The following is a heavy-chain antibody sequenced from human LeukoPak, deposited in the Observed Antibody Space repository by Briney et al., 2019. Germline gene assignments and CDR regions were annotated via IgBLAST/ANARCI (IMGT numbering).Heavy chain of an antibody. Sequence: GGSLRLSCAASGFTFSSYGMHWVRQAPGKGLEWVAVIWYDGSNKYYADSVKGRFTISRDNSKNTLYLQMNSLRAEDTAVYYCARALPQWLVPDYWGQGTLVTVSS. V-gene: IGHV3-33*01. CDR1: GFTFSSYG. D-gene: IGHD6-19*01. CDR2: IWYDGSNK. CDR3: ARALPQWLVPDY. J-gene: IGHJ4*02.